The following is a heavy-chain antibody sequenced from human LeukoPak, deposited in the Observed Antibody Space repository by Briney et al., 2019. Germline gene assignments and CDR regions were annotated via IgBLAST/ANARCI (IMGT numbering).Heavy chain of an antibody. D-gene: IGHD4-17*01. J-gene: IGHJ4*02. V-gene: IGHV4-59*01. CDR3: ARGSVTPDAGY. CDR1: GDSLSSYY. CDR2: MFDTETT. Sequence: SETLSLTCTVSGDSLSSYYWTWIRQPPGKGLEWIGYMFDTETTDYNPSLKSRVIISVDTSKNQVSLKLNSVTAADTAVYYCARGSVTPDAGYWGPGTLVTVSS.